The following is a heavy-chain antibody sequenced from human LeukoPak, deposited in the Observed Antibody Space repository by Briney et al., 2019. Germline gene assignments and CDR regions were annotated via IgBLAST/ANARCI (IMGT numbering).Heavy chain of an antibody. D-gene: IGHD3-22*01. CDR3: ARWYYYDGGGYPIDY. J-gene: IGHJ4*02. CDR1: GFTFDDYG. CDR2: INWNGGST. Sequence: PGGSMRLSCAASGFTFDDYGMTWVRQGPGKGLEWISGINWNGGSTGYAGSVRGRFTISRDNAKNSLYLQMNSLKVEDTALYYAARWYYYDGGGYPIDYWGQGTPVTVSS. V-gene: IGHV3-20*04.